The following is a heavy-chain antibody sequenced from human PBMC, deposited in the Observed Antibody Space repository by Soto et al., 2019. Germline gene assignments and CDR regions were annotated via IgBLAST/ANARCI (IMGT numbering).Heavy chain of an antibody. Sequence: WGSLRLSCAASGFTFSDYSMVWVRQAPGKGLEWVSSISITGAFIYYADSAKGRFTISRDNAKKSMFLQMNSLRAEDTAMYFCARWVDGGYCRGGSCSTEYYYYMDVWGQGTTVTVSS. J-gene: IGHJ6*03. D-gene: IGHD2-15*01. CDR1: GFTFSDYS. CDR3: ARWVDGGYCRGGSCSTEYYYYMDV. CDR2: ISITGAFI. V-gene: IGHV3-21*01.